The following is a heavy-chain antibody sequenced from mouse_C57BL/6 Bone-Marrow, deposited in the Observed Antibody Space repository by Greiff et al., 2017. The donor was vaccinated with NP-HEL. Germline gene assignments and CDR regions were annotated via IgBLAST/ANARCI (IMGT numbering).Heavy chain of an antibody. J-gene: IGHJ3*01. CDR2: IDPENGDT. V-gene: IGHV14-4*01. CDR1: GFNIKDDY. D-gene: IGHD2-4*01. Sequence: EVKLVESGAELVRPGASVKLSCTASGFNIKDDYMHWVKQRPEQGLEWIGWIDPENGDTEYASKFQGKATITADTSSNTAYLQLSSLTSEDTAVYYCTTDDYDGTGFAYWGQGTLVTVSA. CDR3: TTDDYDGTGFAY.